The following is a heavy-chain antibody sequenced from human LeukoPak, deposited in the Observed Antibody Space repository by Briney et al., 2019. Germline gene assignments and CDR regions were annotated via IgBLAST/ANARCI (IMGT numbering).Heavy chain of an antibody. V-gene: IGHV3-23*01. CDR2: ISGGGGST. Sequence: GGSLRLSCAASGFTFSNYAMSWVRQAPGKGLEWVSTISGGGGSTYYADSVKGRFTISRDNSKNTLYLQVNSLRAEDTAVYYCAKGGKWDVTPFDYWGQGTLVTVSS. D-gene: IGHD1-26*01. CDR3: AKGGKWDVTPFDY. J-gene: IGHJ4*02. CDR1: GFTFSNYA.